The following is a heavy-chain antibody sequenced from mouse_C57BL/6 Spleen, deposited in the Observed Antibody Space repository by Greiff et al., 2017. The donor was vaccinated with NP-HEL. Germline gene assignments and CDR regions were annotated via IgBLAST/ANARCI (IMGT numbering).Heavy chain of an antibody. CDR1: GYTFTSYW. D-gene: IGHD2-2*01. J-gene: IGHJ1*03. V-gene: IGHV1-53*01. Sequence: QVQLQQSGTELVKPGASVKLSCKASGYTFTSYWMHWVKQRPGQGLEWIGNINPSNGGTNYNEKFKSKATLTVDKSSSTAYMQLSSLTSEDSAVYYCAREGGLRRTRYFDVWGTGTTVTVSS. CDR3: AREGGLRRTRYFDV. CDR2: INPSNGGT.